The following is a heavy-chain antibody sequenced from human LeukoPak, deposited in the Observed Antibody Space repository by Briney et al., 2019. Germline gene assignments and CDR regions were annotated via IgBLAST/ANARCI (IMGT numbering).Heavy chain of an antibody. J-gene: IGHJ5*02. Sequence: GGSLRLSCAASGFIFSSYGMHWVRQAPGKGLEWVAVISYDGSEKFYADSVKGRFTISRDNSKNTLYLQMNTLRVEDTAIYYCAKAFDSSSWYNWFDPWGQGTLVTVSS. V-gene: IGHV3-30*18. D-gene: IGHD6-13*01. CDR2: ISYDGSEK. CDR1: GFIFSSYG. CDR3: AKAFDSSSWYNWFDP.